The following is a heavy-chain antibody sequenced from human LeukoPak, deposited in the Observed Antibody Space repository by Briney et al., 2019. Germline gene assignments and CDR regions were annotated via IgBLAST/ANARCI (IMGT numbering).Heavy chain of an antibody. CDR3: AKRDF. CDR2: IKQDGSEK. CDR1: EFSFITYW. V-gene: IGHV3-7*03. Sequence: GGSLRLSCAASEFSFITYWMSWVRQAPGKGLEWVANIKQDGSEKYYVDSVKGRFTISRDNSKNTLFLQMNSLRADDTAIYYCAKRDFWGQGTLVTVSS. J-gene: IGHJ4*02.